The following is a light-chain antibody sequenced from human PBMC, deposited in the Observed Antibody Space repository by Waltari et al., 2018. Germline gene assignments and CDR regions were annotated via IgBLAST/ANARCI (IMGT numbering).Light chain of an antibody. CDR3: QQAYSFPWT. CDR2: TAS. Sequence: DIQMTQSPSSVSASVGDRVTITCRASQGISSWLAWYQQKVGEAPNLLIYTASSLQTGDPSRCSSSGSGTDFTLTISSLQPEDFATYYCQQAYSFPWTFGQGTKVEIK. J-gene: IGKJ1*01. V-gene: IGKV1-12*01. CDR1: QGISSW.